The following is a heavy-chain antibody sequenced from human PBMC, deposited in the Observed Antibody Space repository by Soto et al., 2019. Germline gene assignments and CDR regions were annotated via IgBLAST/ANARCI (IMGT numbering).Heavy chain of an antibody. J-gene: IGHJ6*02. CDR2: INSGGSST. V-gene: IGHV3-74*01. CDR1: GFTFSSYW. CDR3: ARDQVRSSGYRPTWGYYYGMDV. D-gene: IGHD3-22*01. Sequence: EVQLVESGGGLVQPGGSLRLSCAASGFTFSSYWMHWVRQAPGKGLVWVSRINSGGSSTSYADSVKRRFTISRDNAKNTLYLQMHSLRAEDTAVYYCARDQVRSSGYRPTWGYYYGMDVWGQGTTVTVSS.